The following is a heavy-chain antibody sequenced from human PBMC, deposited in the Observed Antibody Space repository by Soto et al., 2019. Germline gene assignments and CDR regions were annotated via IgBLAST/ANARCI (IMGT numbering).Heavy chain of an antibody. V-gene: IGHV1-69*08. CDR2: IIPILGIA. CDR3: ARENHRDYYGSGSYSYYYGMDV. D-gene: IGHD3-10*01. CDR1: GGTFSSYT. J-gene: IGHJ6*02. Sequence: QVQLVQSGAEVKKPGSSVKVSCKASGGTFSSYTISWVRQAPGQGLEWMGRIIPILGIANYAQKFQGRVTITADKSTSTAYMGLSSLRSEDTAVYYCARENHRDYYGSGSYSYYYGMDVWGQGTTVTVSS.